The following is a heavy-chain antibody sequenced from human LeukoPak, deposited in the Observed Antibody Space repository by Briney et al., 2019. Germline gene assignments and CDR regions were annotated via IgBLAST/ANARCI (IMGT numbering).Heavy chain of an antibody. CDR2: IYYSGST. CDR1: GGSISSYY. J-gene: IGHJ4*02. Sequence: SETLSLTCTVSGGSISSYYWSWIRQRPGKGLEWIGYIYYSGSTNYNPSLKSRVTISVDTSKNQFSLKLSSVTAADTAVYYCARQKYSYGTHFDYWGQGTLVTVSS. V-gene: IGHV4-59*08. D-gene: IGHD5-18*01. CDR3: ARQKYSYGTHFDY.